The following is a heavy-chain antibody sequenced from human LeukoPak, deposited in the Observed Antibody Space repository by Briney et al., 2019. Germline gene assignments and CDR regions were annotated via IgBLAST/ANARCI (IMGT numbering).Heavy chain of an antibody. CDR1: GGTFSSYA. Sequence: SVKVSCKASGGTFSSYAISWVRQAPGQGLNWMGGIIPIFGTANYAQKFQGRVTITADESTSTAYMELSSLRSEDTAVYYCARGGGRWLHKIDYWGQGTLVTVSS. CDR3: ARGGGRWLHKIDY. CDR2: IIPIFGTA. J-gene: IGHJ4*02. V-gene: IGHV1-69*13. D-gene: IGHD5-24*01.